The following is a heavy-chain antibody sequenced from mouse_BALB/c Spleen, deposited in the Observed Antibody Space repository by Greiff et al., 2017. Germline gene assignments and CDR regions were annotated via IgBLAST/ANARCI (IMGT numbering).Heavy chain of an antibody. V-gene: IGHV1S127*01. D-gene: IGHD2-1*01. CDR3: TRRGNYYYAMDY. CDR2: IDPSDSYT. CDR1: GYTFTSYW. Sequence: QVQLQQPGAELVKPGASVKMSCKASGYTFTSYWMHWVKQRPGQGLEWIGVIDPSDSYTSYNQKFKGKATLTVDTSSSTAYMQLSSLTSEDSAVYYCTRRGNYYYAMDYWGQGTSVTVSS. J-gene: IGHJ4*01.